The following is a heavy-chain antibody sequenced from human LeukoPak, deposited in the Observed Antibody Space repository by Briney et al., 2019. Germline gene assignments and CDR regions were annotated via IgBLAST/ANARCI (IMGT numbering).Heavy chain of an antibody. J-gene: IGHJ4*02. CDR1: GGSFSGYY. V-gene: IGHV4-34*01. CDR3: ARAVGSRHIVVVAAIPVFFDY. Sequence: SETLSLTCAVSGGSFSGYYWSWIRQPPEKGLEWIGEINHSGSTNYNPSLKSRVTITVDTSKNQFSQKLSSVTTADKAVYYCARAVGSRHIVVVAAIPVFFDYWGQGTLVTVSS. CDR2: INHSGST. D-gene: IGHD2-21*02.